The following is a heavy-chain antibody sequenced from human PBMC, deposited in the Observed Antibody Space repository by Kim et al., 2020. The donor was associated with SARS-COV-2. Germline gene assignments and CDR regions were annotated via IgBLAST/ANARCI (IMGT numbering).Heavy chain of an antibody. J-gene: IGHJ4*02. V-gene: IGHV3-9*01. CDR3: ASVTEIEYSSSSVDY. CDR1: GFTFGDYA. CDR2: ISWNSGSI. Sequence: GGSLRLSCAASGFTFGDYAMHWVRQAPGKGLEWVSGISWNSGSIGYADSVKGRFTISRDNAKNSLYLQMNSLRAEDTALYYCASVTEIEYSSSSVDYWGQGTLVTVSS. D-gene: IGHD6-6*01.